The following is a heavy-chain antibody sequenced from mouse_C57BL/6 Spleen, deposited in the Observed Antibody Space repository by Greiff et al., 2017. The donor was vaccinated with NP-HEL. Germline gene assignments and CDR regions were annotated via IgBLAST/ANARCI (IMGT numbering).Heavy chain of an antibody. CDR2: INPNNGGT. V-gene: IGHV1-26*01. Sequence: VQLQQSGPELVKPGASVKISCKASGYTFTDYYMNWVKQSHGKSLEWIGDINPNNGGTSYNQKFKGKATLTVDKSSSTAYMELRSLTSEDSAVYYCASGPIYYGSEAYWGQGTLVTVSA. CDR1: GYTFTDYY. CDR3: ASGPIYYGSEAY. D-gene: IGHD1-1*01. J-gene: IGHJ3*01.